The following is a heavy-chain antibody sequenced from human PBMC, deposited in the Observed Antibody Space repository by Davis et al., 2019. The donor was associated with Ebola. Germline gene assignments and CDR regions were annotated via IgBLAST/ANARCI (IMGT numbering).Heavy chain of an antibody. CDR1: GNTISTYT. D-gene: IGHD2-21*02. CDR3: ARGPSVATAHYFDF. Sequence: AASVKVSCKASGNTISTYTIDWVRQAPGQGLEWMGGITPIFGTTNYAQKFRGRVTITADKSTRIAYMELSILRSEDTAVYYCARGPSVATAHYFDFWGQGTLVTVSS. V-gene: IGHV1-69*06. CDR2: ITPIFGTT. J-gene: IGHJ4*02.